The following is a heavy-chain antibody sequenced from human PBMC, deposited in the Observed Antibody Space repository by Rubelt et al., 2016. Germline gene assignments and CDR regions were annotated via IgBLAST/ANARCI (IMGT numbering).Heavy chain of an antibody. D-gene: IGHD3-22*01. V-gene: IGHV1-3*01. CDR1: GYTFTSYA. Sequence: QVQLVQSGAEVKKPGASVKVSCKASGYTFTSYAMHWVRQAPGQRLEWMGWINAGTGNTKYSQKFQGRVTITRDTSASTAYMELSSLRSEDTAVYYCARANSGSGYFGIDYWGQGTLVTVSS. J-gene: IGHJ4*02. CDR3: ARANSGSGYFGIDY. CDR2: INAGTGNT.